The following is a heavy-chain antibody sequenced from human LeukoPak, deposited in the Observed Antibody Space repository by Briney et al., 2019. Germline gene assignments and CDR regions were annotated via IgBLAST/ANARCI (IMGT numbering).Heavy chain of an antibody. Sequence: ASVKVSCKASGYTFTGYYMHWVRQAPGQGLEWMGWINPNSGGTNYAQKFQGGVTMTRDTSISTAYMELSRLRSDDTAVYYCARSRELEYYNWFDPWGQGTLVTVSS. J-gene: IGHJ5*02. CDR2: INPNSGGT. D-gene: IGHD1-26*01. V-gene: IGHV1-2*02. CDR1: GYTFTGYY. CDR3: ARSRELEYYNWFDP.